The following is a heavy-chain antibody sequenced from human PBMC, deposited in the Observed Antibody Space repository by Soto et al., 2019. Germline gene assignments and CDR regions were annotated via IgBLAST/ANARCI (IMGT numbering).Heavy chain of an antibody. D-gene: IGHD2-15*01. J-gene: IGHJ4*02. CDR2: VNSDGTST. CDR3: ARGWTGGY. CDR1: GLTFSGYW. V-gene: IGHV3-74*01. Sequence: EVQLVESGGDLVQPGGSLRLSCAGSGLTFSGYWMHWVRQAPGKGLVWVSRVNSDGTSTAYADSVKGRFTISRDNAKNTLYLQMNSLRAEDTALYYCARGWTGGYWGQGTLVTVSS.